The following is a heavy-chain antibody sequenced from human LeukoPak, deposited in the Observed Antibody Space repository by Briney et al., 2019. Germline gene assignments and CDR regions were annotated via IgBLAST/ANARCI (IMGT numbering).Heavy chain of an antibody. V-gene: IGHV3-23*01. J-gene: IGHJ4*02. Sequence: GGSLRLSCAASGFIFTNYAISWVRQDPGKGLKWVSSISGNGRTTYYADSVMGRFTISRDNSKNTLYLQMNSLRAEDAAVYYCARADGGMAARPQPFDYWGQGTLVTVSS. CDR3: ARADGGMAARPQPFDY. CDR1: GFIFTNYA. CDR2: ISGNGRTT. D-gene: IGHD6-6*01.